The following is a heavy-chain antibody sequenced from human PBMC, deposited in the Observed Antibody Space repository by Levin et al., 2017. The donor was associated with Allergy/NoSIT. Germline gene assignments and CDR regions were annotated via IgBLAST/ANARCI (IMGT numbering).Heavy chain of an antibody. V-gene: IGHV1-46*01. CDR3: ARDPVHDYGQNYYYYGMDV. CDR1: GYTFTSYY. Sequence: PGESLKISCQASGYTFTSYYMHWVRQAPGQGLEWMGIINPSGGSTSYAQKFQGRVTMTRDTSTSTVYMELSSLRSEDTAVYYCARDPVHDYGQNYYYYGMDVWGQGTTVTVSS. J-gene: IGHJ6*02. CDR2: INPSGGST. D-gene: IGHD4-17*01.